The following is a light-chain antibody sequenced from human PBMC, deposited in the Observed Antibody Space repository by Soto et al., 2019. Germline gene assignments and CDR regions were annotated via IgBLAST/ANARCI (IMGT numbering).Light chain of an antibody. J-gene: IGKJ3*01. CDR3: QQYGSSPPSFT. V-gene: IGKV3-20*01. Sequence: EIVLTQSPGTLSLSPGERATLSCRASQSVSSSYLAWHQQKPGQAPRLLIYGASSRATGIPDRFSGSGSGTDFTLTISRLEPEDVAVYYCQQYGSSPPSFTFGPGTKVDIK. CDR1: QSVSSSY. CDR2: GAS.